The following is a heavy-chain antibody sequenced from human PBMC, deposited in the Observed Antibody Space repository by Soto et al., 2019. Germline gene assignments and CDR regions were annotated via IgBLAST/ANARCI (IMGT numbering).Heavy chain of an antibody. CDR3: ARDGGVYYYFDY. Sequence: ASVKVSCKASGFTLTGYYMCSLQQAPGQGLEWMGWINPNNGNTNYAQKLQGRVTMTTDTSMSTAYMELRSLRSDDTAVYCCARDGGVYYYFDYWGQGTLVTVSS. J-gene: IGHJ4*02. CDR2: INPNNGNT. CDR1: GFTLTGYY. V-gene: IGHV1-18*04. D-gene: IGHD3-16*01.